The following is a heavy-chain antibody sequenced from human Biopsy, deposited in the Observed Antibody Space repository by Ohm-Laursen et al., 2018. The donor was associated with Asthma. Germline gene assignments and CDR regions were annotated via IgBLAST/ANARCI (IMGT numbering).Heavy chain of an antibody. CDR2: ISVYNGNT. J-gene: IGHJ6*02. D-gene: IGHD3-10*01. Sequence: SVKVSCKTSGYTFNSAGIAWVRQAPGQGLEWMGWISVYNGNTKVAQKLQDRVTMITDASTSTAYMELRSLRSDDTAVYFCARAVDYSHYYGIDVWGQGTTVTVS. V-gene: IGHV1-18*01. CDR1: GYTFNSAG. CDR3: ARAVDYSHYYGIDV.